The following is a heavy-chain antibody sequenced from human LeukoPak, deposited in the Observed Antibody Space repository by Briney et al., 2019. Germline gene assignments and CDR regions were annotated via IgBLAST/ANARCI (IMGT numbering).Heavy chain of an antibody. J-gene: IGHJ4*02. CDR2: INNFGRQE. V-gene: IGHV3-7*01. D-gene: IGHD4-23*01. Sequence: GGSLRLSCEGSRFPCNSYWMSWVRQAPGEGLEWVGDINNFGRQEQYIDSVKGLFTIFRDNAQASVFLQMHILTSEETGVYYCARRNSGKRWFFASWGQGTLVIVSS. CDR3: ARRNSGKRWFFAS. CDR1: RFPCNSYW.